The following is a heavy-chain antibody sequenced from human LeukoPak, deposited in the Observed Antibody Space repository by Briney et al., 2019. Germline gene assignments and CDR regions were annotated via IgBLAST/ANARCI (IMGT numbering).Heavy chain of an antibody. CDR3: AREFTVAGLDY. Sequence: GGSLRLSCAASGFTFSSYAMHWVRQAPGKGLEWVAVISYDGSNKYYADSVKGRFTISRDNSKNTLYLQMNSLRAEDTAVYYCAREFTVAGLDYWGQGTLVTVSS. CDR2: ISYDGSNK. D-gene: IGHD6-19*01. CDR1: GFTFSSYA. V-gene: IGHV3-30-3*01. J-gene: IGHJ4*02.